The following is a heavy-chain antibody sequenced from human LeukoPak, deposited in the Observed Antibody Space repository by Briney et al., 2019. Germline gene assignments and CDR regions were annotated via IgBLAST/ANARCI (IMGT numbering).Heavy chain of an antibody. CDR2: INHSGST. V-gene: IGHV4-34*01. CDR1: GGSFSGYY. D-gene: IGHD4-17*01. Sequence: SETLSLTCAVYGGSFSGYYWSWIRQPPGKGLDWIGEINHSGSTNYNPSLKSRVTISVDTSKNQFSLKLSSVTAADTAVYYCASDYGDYVWFDPWGQGTLVTVSS. CDR3: ASDYGDYVWFDP. J-gene: IGHJ5*02.